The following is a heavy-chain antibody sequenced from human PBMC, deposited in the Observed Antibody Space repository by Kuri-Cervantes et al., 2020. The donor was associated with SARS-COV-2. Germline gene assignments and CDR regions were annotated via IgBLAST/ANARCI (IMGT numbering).Heavy chain of an antibody. J-gene: IGHJ4*02. D-gene: IGHD5-18*01. CDR3: ARHARRGYSYGPWDH. CDR2: ISWDGGST. CDR1: GFTFDDYT. Sequence: GESLKISCAASGFTFDDYTMHWVRQAPGKGLEWVSLISWDGGSTYYADSVKGRSTISRDNSKNSLYLQMNSLRTEDTALYYCARHARRGYSYGPWDHWGQGTLVTVSS. V-gene: IGHV3-43*01.